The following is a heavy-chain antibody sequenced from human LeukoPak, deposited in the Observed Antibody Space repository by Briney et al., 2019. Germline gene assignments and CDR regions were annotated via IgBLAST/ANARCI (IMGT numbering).Heavy chain of an antibody. CDR3: GAESERWLVRS. Sequence: SETLSLTCTVSGGSISSFYWSWIRQPPGKGLEWIGYIYNSGSTNYNPSLKSRVTISIDTSKNQFSLKLSSVTAADTAVYYCGAESERWLVRSWGQGTLVTVSS. D-gene: IGHD6-19*01. CDR1: GGSISSFY. J-gene: IGHJ4*02. V-gene: IGHV4-59*01. CDR2: IYNSGST.